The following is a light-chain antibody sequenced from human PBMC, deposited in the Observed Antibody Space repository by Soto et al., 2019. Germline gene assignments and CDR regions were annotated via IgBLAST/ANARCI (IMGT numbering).Light chain of an antibody. CDR3: HQYGSLYT. J-gene: IGKJ2*01. Sequence: EIVLTQSPGTLSLSPGERATLSCRASQSVSSNYLAWYQQKPGQAPRLLIYGASSRATGIPDRFSGSGSGTDFTITISRLEPEDFAVYYCHQYGSLYTFGQGTKVEIK. CDR1: QSVSSNY. V-gene: IGKV3-20*01. CDR2: GAS.